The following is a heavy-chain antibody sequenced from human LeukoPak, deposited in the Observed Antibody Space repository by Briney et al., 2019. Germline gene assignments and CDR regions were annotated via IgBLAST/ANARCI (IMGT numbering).Heavy chain of an antibody. J-gene: IGHJ6*03. CDR2: ITSGNYV. CDR3: ARSPGGYYYYYMDV. V-gene: IGHV3-21*01. CDR1: GFTFSSNG. Sequence: PGGSLRLSCAASGFTFSSNGMIWVRQAPGKGLEWVSSITSGNYVFYADSLKGRFTISRDNAKNSLYLQMNSLTAEGTAVYYCARSPGGYYYYYMDVWGRGTTVTVSS. D-gene: IGHD3-10*01.